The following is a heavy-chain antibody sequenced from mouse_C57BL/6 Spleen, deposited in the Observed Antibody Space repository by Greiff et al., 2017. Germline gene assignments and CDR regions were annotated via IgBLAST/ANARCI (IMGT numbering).Heavy chain of an antibody. J-gene: IGHJ2*01. CDR1: GYTFTSYW. CDR2: IDPNSGGT. D-gene: IGHD1-1*01. Sequence: VQLQQPGAELVKPGASVKLSCKASGYTFTSYWMHWVKQRPGRGLEWIGRIDPNSGGTKYNEKFKSKATLTVDKPASTAYMQLSSLTSEDSAVYYCARDYGSSLRGWLDYWGQGTTLTVSS. V-gene: IGHV1-72*01. CDR3: ARDYGSSLRGWLDY.